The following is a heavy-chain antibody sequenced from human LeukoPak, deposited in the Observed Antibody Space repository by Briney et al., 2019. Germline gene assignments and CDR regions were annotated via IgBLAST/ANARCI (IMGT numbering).Heavy chain of an antibody. D-gene: IGHD3-10*01. J-gene: IGHJ4*02. V-gene: IGHV3-23*01. CDR2: ISGSGGGT. Sequence: GGSLRLSCAASGFTFNSYAMSWVRQAPEKGLEWVATISGSGGGTYYADSVKGRFTISRDNAKNSLSLQMNSLRDEDTAVYYCAREPYGSGIYYPDYWGQGTLVTVSS. CDR1: GFTFNSYA. CDR3: AREPYGSGIYYPDY.